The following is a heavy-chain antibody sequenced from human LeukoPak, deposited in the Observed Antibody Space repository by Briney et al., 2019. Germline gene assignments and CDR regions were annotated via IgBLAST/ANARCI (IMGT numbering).Heavy chain of an antibody. CDR2: IYTGGGR. CDR1: GFTVSSYY. Sequence: GGSLRLSCAASGFTVSSYYTNWVRQAPGKELEWVSVIYTGGGRYYADSVRGRFTISRDTSKNMVLLQMNSLRVEDTAVYYCARGIDYWGRGTLVTVSS. J-gene: IGHJ4*02. V-gene: IGHV3-53*01. CDR3: ARGIDY.